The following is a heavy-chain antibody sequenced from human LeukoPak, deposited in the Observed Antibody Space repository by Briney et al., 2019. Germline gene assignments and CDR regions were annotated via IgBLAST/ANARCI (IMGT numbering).Heavy chain of an antibody. V-gene: IGHV3-21*01. CDR1: GFTFSSYH. CDR3: AREGVYGLVHAFDI. J-gene: IGHJ3*02. CDR2: ISSNSDYI. Sequence: PGGSLRLSCAASGFTFSSYHINWVRQAPGKGLEWVSSISSNSDYIYYADSVKGRFTISRDNAKNSLYLQMNSLRAEDTAVYYCAREGVYGLVHAFDIWGQGTMVTVSS. D-gene: IGHD3-10*01.